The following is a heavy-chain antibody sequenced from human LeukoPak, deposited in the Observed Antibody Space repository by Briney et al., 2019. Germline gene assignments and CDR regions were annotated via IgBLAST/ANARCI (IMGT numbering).Heavy chain of an antibody. J-gene: IGHJ5*02. CDR3: ARAYTIFGVVITDNWFDP. CDR2: IIPSLGIA. D-gene: IGHD3-3*01. Sequence: SVKVSCKASGGTFSSYTISWVRQAPGQRREWMGRIIPSLGIANYAQKFQGRVTITADKSTSTAYMELSSLRSEDTAVYYCARAYTIFGVVITDNWFDPWGQGTLVTVSS. CDR1: GGTFSSYT. V-gene: IGHV1-69*02.